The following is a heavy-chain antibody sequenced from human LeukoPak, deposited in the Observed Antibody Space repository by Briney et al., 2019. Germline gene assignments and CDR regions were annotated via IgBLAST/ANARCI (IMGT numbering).Heavy chain of an antibody. Sequence: GGSLRLSCAASGFIFSDYYMSWIRQAPGKGLEWVSYISSTGNTIYYADSVKGRFTISRDSAKNSLYLQMNSLRAEDTAVYYCARGAYSSSSGGYYFDYWGQGTLVTVSS. D-gene: IGHD6-6*01. CDR1: GFIFSDYY. CDR2: ISSTGNTI. CDR3: ARGAYSSSSGGYYFDY. V-gene: IGHV3-11*04. J-gene: IGHJ4*02.